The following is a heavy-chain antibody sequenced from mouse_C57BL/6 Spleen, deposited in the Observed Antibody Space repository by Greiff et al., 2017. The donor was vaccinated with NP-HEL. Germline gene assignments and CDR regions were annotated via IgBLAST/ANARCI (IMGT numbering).Heavy chain of an antibody. D-gene: IGHD3-1*01. CDR1: GFTFSSYG. V-gene: IGHV5-6*01. J-gene: IGHJ1*03. CDR3: ARPISDWYFDV. CDR2: ISSGGSYT. Sequence: EVKLVESGGDLVKPGGSLKLSCAASGFTFSSYGMSWVRQTPDKRLEWVATISSGGSYTYYPDSVKGRFTISRDNAKNTLYLQMSSLKSEDTAMYYCARPISDWYFDVWGTGTTVTVSS.